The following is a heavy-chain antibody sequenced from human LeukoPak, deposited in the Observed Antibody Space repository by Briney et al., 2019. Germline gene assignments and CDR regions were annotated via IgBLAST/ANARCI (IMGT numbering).Heavy chain of an antibody. V-gene: IGHV3-7*01. CDR1: GFTFSSRDW. Sequence: HPGGSLRLSCVASGFTFSSRDWMTWVRQAPGKGLEWVANIKQDGSEKNYVDSVKGRFTISRDNAKNSVYLHMNSLRAEDTALYYCARLSAYYYGSFFYYYMDVWGKGTTVTVSS. D-gene: IGHD3-10*01. CDR2: IKQDGSEK. CDR3: ARLSAYYYGSFFYYYMDV. J-gene: IGHJ6*03.